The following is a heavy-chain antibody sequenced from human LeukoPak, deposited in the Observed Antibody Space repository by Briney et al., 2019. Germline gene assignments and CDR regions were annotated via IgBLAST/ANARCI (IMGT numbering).Heavy chain of an antibody. J-gene: IGHJ5*02. CDR1: GDSVSNNSAA. Sequence: SQTLSLTCAISGDSVSNNSAAWNWIRQSPSRGLEWLGRTYYRSKWYNDYAVSVKSRITINPDTSKNQFSLQLNSVTPEDTAVYYCARVKDYYDSSGYYDWFDPWGQGTLVTVSS. CDR3: ARVKDYYDSSGYYDWFDP. V-gene: IGHV6-1*01. CDR2: TYYRSKWYN. D-gene: IGHD3-22*01.